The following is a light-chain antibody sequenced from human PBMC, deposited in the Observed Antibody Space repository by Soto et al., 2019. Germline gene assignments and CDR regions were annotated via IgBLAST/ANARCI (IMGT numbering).Light chain of an antibody. CDR2: EVS. CDR3: SSYTSSFRRV. Sequence: QSALTQPASVSGSPGQSITTSCRGISSDVGGDNHVSWYQQYPGKAPKLMIYEVSDRPSGVSNRFSGSKSGNTASLTISGLQAEDEADYYCSSYTSSFRRVFGTGTKV. V-gene: IGLV2-14*01. J-gene: IGLJ1*01. CDR1: SSDVGGDNH.